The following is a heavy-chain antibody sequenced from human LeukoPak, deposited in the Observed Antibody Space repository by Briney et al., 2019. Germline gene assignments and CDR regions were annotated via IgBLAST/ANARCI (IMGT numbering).Heavy chain of an antibody. D-gene: IGHD3-3*01. V-gene: IGHV1-46*01. Sequence: GASVKVSCKASGFTFTSSYLHWVRQAPGQGLEWMGIIKPSGGTTTYAQSFQGRVTMTRDTPTSTVYMELTSLTSEDTAVYYCAAGATYYDFWSGYYSPYYYYYGMDVWGQGTTVTVSS. J-gene: IGHJ6*02. CDR1: GFTFTSSY. CDR3: AAGATYYDFWSGYYSPYYYYYGMDV. CDR2: IKPSGGTT.